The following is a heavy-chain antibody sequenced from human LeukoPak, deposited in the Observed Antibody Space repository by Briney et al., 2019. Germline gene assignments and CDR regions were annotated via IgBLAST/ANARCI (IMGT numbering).Heavy chain of an antibody. CDR3: ARASIAVAGTGPPGMDV. CDR2: INPNSGGT. J-gene: IGHJ6*02. Sequence: ASVKVSCKASGYTFTGYYMHWVRQAPGQGLEWMGWINPNSGGTNYAQKFQGRVTMTRDTSISTAYMELSRLRSDDRAVYYCARASIAVAGTGPPGMDVWGQGTTVTVSS. V-gene: IGHV1-2*02. D-gene: IGHD6-19*01. CDR1: GYTFTGYY.